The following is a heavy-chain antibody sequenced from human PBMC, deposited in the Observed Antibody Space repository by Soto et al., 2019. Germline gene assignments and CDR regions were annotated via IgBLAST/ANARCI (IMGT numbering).Heavy chain of an antibody. J-gene: IGHJ5*01. CDR3: AKGDRYQLLSWFDS. V-gene: IGHV3-23*01. CDR2: ISGSGGST. CDR1: GFTFSNYA. Sequence: GGSLRLSCAASGFTFSNYAMNWVRQAPGKGLEWVSVISGSGGSTKYADSVKGRFTISRVNSENTAYLQMNSLRAEDTAVYYCAKGDRYQLLSWFDSWGQGTLVTVSS. D-gene: IGHD2-2*01.